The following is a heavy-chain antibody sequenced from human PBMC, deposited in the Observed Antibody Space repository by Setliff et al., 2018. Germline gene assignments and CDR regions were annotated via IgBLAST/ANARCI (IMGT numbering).Heavy chain of an antibody. Sequence: KASETLSLTCTVSGGSISSSSYYWGWIRQPPGKGLEWIGYISYSGNTYYNPSLESRVTISEDTSKKRFSLKLSSVTAADTAVYYCARNDYGDYGLYTWGQGTQVTVSS. V-gene: IGHV4-31*02. CDR2: ISYSGNT. D-gene: IGHD4-17*01. J-gene: IGHJ4*02. CDR3: ARNDYGDYGLYT. CDR1: GGSISSSSYY.